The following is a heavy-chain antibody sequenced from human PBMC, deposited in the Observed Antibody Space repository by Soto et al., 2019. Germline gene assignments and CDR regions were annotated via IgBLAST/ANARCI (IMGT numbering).Heavy chain of an antibody. J-gene: IGHJ5*02. V-gene: IGHV4-39*01. CDR3: ATQEVGGSYVYTFDP. D-gene: IGHD1-26*01. Sequence: SETLSLTCTVSGGSITSSSYYWGWIRQPPGMGLVWIGSIYYSGSTYYNPSLKSRVTISVDTSKNQFSLRLSSVTAADTAVYYCATQEVGGSYVYTFDPWGQGTLVTVSS. CDR1: GGSITSSSYY. CDR2: IYYSGST.